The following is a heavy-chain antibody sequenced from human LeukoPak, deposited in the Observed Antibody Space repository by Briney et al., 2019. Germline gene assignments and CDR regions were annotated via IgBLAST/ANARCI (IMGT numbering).Heavy chain of an antibody. CDR3: ARDRRATTGGGGGDY. V-gene: IGHV1-2*02. CDR1: GYTFTDYY. J-gene: IGHJ4*02. D-gene: IGHD1-26*01. Sequence: ASVKVSCKASGYTFTDYYIHWVRQAPGQGLEWMAWISPNSGGTSYAQNFQGRVTMTRDTSISTAYMELSRLRSDDTAVYYCARDRRATTGGGGGDYWGQGTLVTVSS. CDR2: ISPNSGGT.